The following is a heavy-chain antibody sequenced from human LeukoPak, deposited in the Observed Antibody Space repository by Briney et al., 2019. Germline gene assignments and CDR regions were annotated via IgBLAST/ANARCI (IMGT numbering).Heavy chain of an antibody. J-gene: IGHJ4*02. Sequence: GGSLRLSCAASGFTFSSYAMSWVRQAPARGLEWVSTISGNGDYTYYADSVKGRFTISRDNSKNTLYLQMNSLRADDTAVYYCAKRGIAAAASFDYWGQGTLVSVSS. CDR2: ISGNGDYT. CDR3: AKRGIAAAASFDY. V-gene: IGHV3-23*01. D-gene: IGHD6-13*01. CDR1: GFTFSSYA.